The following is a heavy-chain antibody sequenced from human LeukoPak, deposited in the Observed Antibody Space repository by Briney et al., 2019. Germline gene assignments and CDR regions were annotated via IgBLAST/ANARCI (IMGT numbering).Heavy chain of an antibody. CDR3: ARDVYYDFWSGYYPASNYYYYYMDV. CDR1: GGSISSGLYY. CDR2: IYTSGST. D-gene: IGHD3-3*01. J-gene: IGHJ6*03. V-gene: IGHV4-61*02. Sequence: PSETLSLTCTVSGGSISSGLYYWSWVRQPAGKGLEWIGRIYTSGSTNYNPSLKSRVTISVDTSKNQFSLKLSSVTAADTAVYYCARDVYYDFWSGYYPASNYYYYYMDVWGKGTTVTVSS.